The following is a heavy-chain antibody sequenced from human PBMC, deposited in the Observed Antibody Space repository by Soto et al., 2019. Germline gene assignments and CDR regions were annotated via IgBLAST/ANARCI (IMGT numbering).Heavy chain of an antibody. CDR2: INPSGGRI. V-gene: IGHV1-46*03. CDR3: FRDVGD. D-gene: IGHD3-3*01. Sequence: QVQLVQSGAEVKKPGASVKVSCKVSGNIFTSQYMHWVRQAPGQGLEWMAMINPSGGRISYAQMFQGRVTMTRDTSTSTVHMELSSLRSEDTAVYYCFRDVGDWGQGTLVTVSS. J-gene: IGHJ4*02. CDR1: GNIFTSQY.